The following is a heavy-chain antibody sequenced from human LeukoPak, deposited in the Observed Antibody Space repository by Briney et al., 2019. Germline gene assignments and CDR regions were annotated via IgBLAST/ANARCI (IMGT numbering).Heavy chain of an antibody. CDR1: GGSISSGGYY. CDR3: AREGPSSYDY. V-gene: IGHV4-31*03. J-gene: IGHJ4*02. D-gene: IGHD6-13*01. CDR2: IYYSGST. Sequence: SETLSLTCTVSGGSISSGGYYWSWIRQHPGKGLEWIGYIYYSGSTYYNPSLKSRVTISVDTSKNQFSLKLSSVTAADTAVYYCAREGPSSYDYWGQGTLVTVSS.